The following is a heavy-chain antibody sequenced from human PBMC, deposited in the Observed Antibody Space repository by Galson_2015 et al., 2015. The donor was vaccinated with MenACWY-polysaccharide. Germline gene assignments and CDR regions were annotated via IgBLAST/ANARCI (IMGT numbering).Heavy chain of an antibody. CDR3: ATAPSLHVGQH. V-gene: IGHV3-7*01. CDR1: GFTFSNVW. Sequence: SLRLSCAASGFTFSNVWMSWVRQAPGKGLEWVANIKQDGSEKYYVDSVKGRFTISRDNAENSLYLQMNSLRAEDTAVYYCATAPSLHVGQHWGQGTLVIVSS. CDR2: IKQDGSEK. D-gene: IGHD5-24*01. J-gene: IGHJ1*01.